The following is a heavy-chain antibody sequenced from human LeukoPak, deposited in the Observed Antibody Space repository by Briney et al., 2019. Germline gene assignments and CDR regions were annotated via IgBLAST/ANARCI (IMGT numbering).Heavy chain of an antibody. V-gene: IGHV4-34*01. CDR2: INHSGST. CDR3: ARFEDSSGYLFDF. Sequence: GSLRLSCAASRFTFSSYEMNWVRQAPGKGLEWIGEINHSGSTNYNPSLKSRVTISVDTSKNQFSLKLSSVTAADTGVYYCARFEDSSGYLFDFWGQGTLVTVSS. D-gene: IGHD3-22*01. J-gene: IGHJ4*02. CDR1: RFTFSSYE.